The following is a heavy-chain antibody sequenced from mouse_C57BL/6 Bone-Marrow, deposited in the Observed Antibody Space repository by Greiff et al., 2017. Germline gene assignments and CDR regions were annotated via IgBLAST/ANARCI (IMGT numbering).Heavy chain of an antibody. V-gene: IGHV1-64*01. D-gene: IGHD2-4*01. CDR2: IHPNSGST. CDR3: ASPGYYDYDGYYFDY. CDR1: GYTFTSYW. Sequence: VQLQQPGAELVKPGASVKLSCKASGYTFTSYWMHWVKQRPGQGLEWIGMIHPNSGSTNYNEKFKSKATLTVDKSSSTAYMQLSSLTSEDSAVXYCASPGYYDYDGYYFDYWGQGTTLTVSS. J-gene: IGHJ2*01.